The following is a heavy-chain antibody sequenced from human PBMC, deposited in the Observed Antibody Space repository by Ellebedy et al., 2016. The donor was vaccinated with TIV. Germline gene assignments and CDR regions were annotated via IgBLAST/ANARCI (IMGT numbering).Heavy chain of an antibody. J-gene: IGHJ3*02. CDR1: GGSISFYF. V-gene: IGHV4-59*08. CDR2: IHYSGSA. Sequence: PSETLSLTCTVSGGSISFYFWNWIRQSPGKGLEWIGYIHYSGSAYYNPSLKSRVTISVEPSKNQVSLHLRSITAADTAVYYCARRLVRGGNEAFDIWGQGTMVIVSS. D-gene: IGHD3-10*01. CDR3: ARRLVRGGNEAFDI.